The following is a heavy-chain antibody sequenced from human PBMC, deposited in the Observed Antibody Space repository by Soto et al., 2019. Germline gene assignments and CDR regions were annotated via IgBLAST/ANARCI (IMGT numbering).Heavy chain of an antibody. D-gene: IGHD2-15*01. CDR3: AREGSRSGYCSGGSCYSAFDI. V-gene: IGHV3-53*01. CDR2: IYSGGST. J-gene: IGHJ3*02. CDR1: VFTVSSNY. Sequence: LRRSCAASVFTVSSNYIICVLRNPGEGLDCFSVIYSGGSTYYADSVKGRFTISRDNSKNTLYLQMNSLRAEDTAVYYCAREGSRSGYCSGGSCYSAFDIWGQGTMVTVSS.